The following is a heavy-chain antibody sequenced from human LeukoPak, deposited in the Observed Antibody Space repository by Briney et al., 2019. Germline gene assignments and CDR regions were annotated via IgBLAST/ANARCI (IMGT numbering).Heavy chain of an antibody. V-gene: IGHV4-34*01. J-gene: IGHJ3*02. CDR3: GREAPPTIVVVTGAIRNAFDI. Sequence: SETLSLTCAVYGGSFSGYYWSWIRQPPGKGLEWIGEINHSGSTNYNPSLKSRVTISVDTSKNQFSLKLSSVTAADTAVYYCGREAPPTIVVVTGAIRNAFDIWGQGTMVTVSS. D-gene: IGHD2-2*01. CDR2: INHSGST. CDR1: GGSFSGYY.